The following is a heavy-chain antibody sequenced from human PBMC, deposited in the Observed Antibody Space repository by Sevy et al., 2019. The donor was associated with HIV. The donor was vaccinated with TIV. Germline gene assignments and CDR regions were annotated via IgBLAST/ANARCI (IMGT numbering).Heavy chain of an antibody. V-gene: IGHV1-18*01. Sequence: ASVKVSCKVSGYTFTSYRITWVRQAPGQGLEWMGWISPHNGDTDYAQKFRGRVTMITDTSTTTAYMELRSLRSDDTAVYYCARAYCRDGGYYSLALWGQGTLVTVSS. CDR1: GYTFTSYR. CDR2: ISPHNGDT. D-gene: IGHD2-15*01. J-gene: IGHJ4*02. CDR3: ARAYCRDGGYYSLAL.